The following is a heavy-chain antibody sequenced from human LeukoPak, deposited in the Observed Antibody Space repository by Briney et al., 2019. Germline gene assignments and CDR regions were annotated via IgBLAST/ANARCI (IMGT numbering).Heavy chain of an antibody. D-gene: IGHD2-15*01. V-gene: IGHV5-51*01. CDR3: ATGGYCNGGSCYSFFDY. CDR2: IYPGDSDT. Sequence: GESLKISCKGSGYSFNTYWIGWVRQMPGKGLEWMGIIYPGDSDTRYSPSFEGQVTISADKSISTAYLQWSSLKASDTAMYYCATGGYCNGGSCYSFFDYWGQGTLVTVSS. CDR1: GYSFNTYW. J-gene: IGHJ4*02.